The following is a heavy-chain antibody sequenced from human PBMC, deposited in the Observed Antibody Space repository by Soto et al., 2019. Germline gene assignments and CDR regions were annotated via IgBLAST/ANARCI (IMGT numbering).Heavy chain of an antibody. CDR2: ITRNSDI. D-gene: IGHD2-21*02. CDR3: AREETAWPLAYGLDV. Sequence: GGSLRLSCAASGFTFSSYSIHWVRQAPGKGLEWVSAITRNSDIYYADSVKGRFTISRDNAQNSVSLQMNSLRAEDTAVYYCAREETAWPLAYGLDVWGQGTTVTVSS. CDR1: GFTFSSYS. V-gene: IGHV3-21*01. J-gene: IGHJ6*02.